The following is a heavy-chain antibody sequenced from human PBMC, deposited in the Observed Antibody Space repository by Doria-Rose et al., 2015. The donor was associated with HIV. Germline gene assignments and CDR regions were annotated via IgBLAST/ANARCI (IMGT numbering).Heavy chain of an antibody. CDR2: YYSSGRT. J-gene: IGHJ4*02. Sequence: QVQLQESGPGLVTPSDTLSLTCTVSGASISSDNYWGWIRQPPGKGLEWIGSYYSSGRTYYNPSLKSRVTISADTSKNQFSLNLSSLTAADTAVYYCVMMPHYWGQGTRGNGSS. CDR3: VMMPHY. D-gene: IGHD3-16*01. V-gene: IGHV4-38-2*02. CDR1: GASISSDNY.